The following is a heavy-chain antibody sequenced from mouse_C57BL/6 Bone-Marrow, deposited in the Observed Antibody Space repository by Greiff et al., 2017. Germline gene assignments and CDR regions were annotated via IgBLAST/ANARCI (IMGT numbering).Heavy chain of an antibody. D-gene: IGHD2-2*01. V-gene: IGHV1-62-2*01. CDR1: GYTFTEYT. J-gene: IGHJ2*01. Sequence: VKLMESGAELVKPGASVKLSCKASGYTFTEYTIHWVKQRSGQGLEWIGWFYPGSGSIKYNEKFKDKATLTADKSSSTVYMELSRLTSEDSAVYFCARHASTMVTTTTLYFDYWGQGTTLTVSS. CDR2: FYPGSGSI. CDR3: ARHASTMVTTTTLYFDY.